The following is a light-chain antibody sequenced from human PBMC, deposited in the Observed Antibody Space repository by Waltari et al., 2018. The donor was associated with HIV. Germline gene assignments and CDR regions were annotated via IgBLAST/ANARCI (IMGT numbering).Light chain of an antibody. Sequence: SYEVTQPPSMAVSPGQTASITCSGYELGDKYTCWYQQKPGQSPLLVIYQDDKRPSGIPARFSASSSGHTATLTISGTLPMDEADYYCQAWGSTTSGVFGRGTKLTVL. CDR3: QAWGSTTSGV. J-gene: IGLJ2*01. CDR2: QDD. V-gene: IGLV3-1*01. CDR1: ELGDKY.